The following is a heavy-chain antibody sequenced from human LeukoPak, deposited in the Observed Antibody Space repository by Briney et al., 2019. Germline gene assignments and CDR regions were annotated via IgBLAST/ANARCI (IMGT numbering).Heavy chain of an antibody. CDR3: SSDGGKNFDY. CDR1: GFTFSSYG. Sequence: GTSLRLSCAASGFTFSSYGMHWVRQAPGKGLEWVAVISYDGSNKYYADSVKGRFTISRDNSKNTLYLQMNSLRAEDTAVYYCSSDGGKNFDYWGQGTLVTVSS. J-gene: IGHJ4*02. D-gene: IGHD4-23*01. CDR2: ISYDGSNK. V-gene: IGHV3-30*03.